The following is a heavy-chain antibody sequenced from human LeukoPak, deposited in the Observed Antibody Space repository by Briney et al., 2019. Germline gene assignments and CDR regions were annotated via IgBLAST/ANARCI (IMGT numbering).Heavy chain of an antibody. CDR1: GYTLTELS. CDR3: ATDPLTNWGYRSYYYYGMDV. Sequence: ASVKVSCKVSGYTLTELSMHWVRQAPGKGLEWMGGFDPEDGETIYAQKFQGRVTMTEDTSTDTAYMELSSLRSEDTAAYYCATDPLTNWGYRSYYYYGMDVWGQGTTVTVSS. D-gene: IGHD7-27*01. J-gene: IGHJ6*02. V-gene: IGHV1-24*01. CDR2: FDPEDGET.